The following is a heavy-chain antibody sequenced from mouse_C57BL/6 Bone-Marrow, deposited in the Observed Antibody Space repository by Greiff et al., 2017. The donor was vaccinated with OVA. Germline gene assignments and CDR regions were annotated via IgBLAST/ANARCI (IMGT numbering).Heavy chain of an antibody. CDR1: GYTFTDYE. Sequence: QVQLQQSGAELVRPGASVTLSCKASGYTFTDYEMHWVKQTPAHGLEWIGAIDPETGGTAYNQKFKGKAILTADKSSSTAYMELRSLTSEDSAVYNCTRATTVVGAPFDCWGQGATLTVSS. CDR2: IDPETGGT. V-gene: IGHV1-15*01. CDR3: TRATTVVGAPFDC. J-gene: IGHJ2*01. D-gene: IGHD1-1*01.